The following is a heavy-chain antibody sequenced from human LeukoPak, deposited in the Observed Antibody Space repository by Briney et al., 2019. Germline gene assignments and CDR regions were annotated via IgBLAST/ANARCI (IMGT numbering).Heavy chain of an antibody. D-gene: IGHD2-15*01. CDR1: GYTFTGYY. V-gene: IGHV1-2*02. CDR2: INPNSGGA. J-gene: IGHJ6*03. Sequence: ASVKVSCKASGYTFTGYYIQWVRQAPRQGLEWMGWINPNSGGANYAQKFRGRVTMTRDTSISTAYMELSSLTSDDTAVYYCARGVVAATFYYYMDVWGKGTTVTVSS. CDR3: ARGVVAATFYYYMDV.